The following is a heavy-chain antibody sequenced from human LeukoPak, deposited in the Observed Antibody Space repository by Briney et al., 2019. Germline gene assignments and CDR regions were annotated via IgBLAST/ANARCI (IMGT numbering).Heavy chain of an antibody. J-gene: IGHJ3*02. D-gene: IGHD3-10*01. CDR3: TTGPYYYGSGDDAFDI. Sequence: GGSLRLSCAASGFTFNNAWMSWVRQAPGKGLEWVGRIKSKTDGGTTDYAAPVKGSFTISRDDSKSTLYLQMNSLKIEDTAMYFCTTGPYYYGSGDDAFDIWGHGTVVTVSS. V-gene: IGHV3-15*01. CDR1: GFTFNNAW. CDR2: IKSKTDGGTT.